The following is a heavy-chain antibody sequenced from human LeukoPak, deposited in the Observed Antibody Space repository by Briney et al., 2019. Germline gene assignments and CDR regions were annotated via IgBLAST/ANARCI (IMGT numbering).Heavy chain of an antibody. CDR2: IYYSGST. CDR3: ARPFPSADYYGSGD. Sequence: PSETLSLTCTVSGGSISSSSYYWGWIRQPPGKGLEWIGSIYYSGSTYYNPSLKSRVTISVDTSKNQFSLKLSSVTAADTAVYYCARPFPSADYYGSGDWGQGTLVTVSS. CDR1: GGSISSSSYY. V-gene: IGHV4-39*01. J-gene: IGHJ4*02. D-gene: IGHD3-10*01.